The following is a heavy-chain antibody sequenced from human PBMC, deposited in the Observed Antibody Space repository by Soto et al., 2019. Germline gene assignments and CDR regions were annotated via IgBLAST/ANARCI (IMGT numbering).Heavy chain of an antibody. V-gene: IGHV3-23*01. CDR1: GFTFDDYA. CDR3: SNWREGSEDYFDS. Sequence: EVQLLESGGGLVQPGGSLRLACAASGFTFDDYAMSWARQAPGTGLEWVSAISASGGNAYYADSVRGRFTISRDNSRNALYMQMNSLRGEDTAMYYCSNWREGSEDYFDSWGQGTLVTVSS. J-gene: IGHJ4*02. CDR2: ISASGGNA.